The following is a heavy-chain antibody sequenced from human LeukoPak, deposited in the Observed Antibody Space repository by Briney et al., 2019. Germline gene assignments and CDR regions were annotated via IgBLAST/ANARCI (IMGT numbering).Heavy chain of an antibody. CDR1: GGSISSSSYY. V-gene: IGHV4-39*07. CDR3: ARDLNYDFWSGPGF. CDR2: VYYSGST. Sequence: SETLSLTCTVSGGSISSSSYYWGWIRQPPGKGLEWIGSVYYSGSTYYNPSLKSRVTISVDRSKNQFSLKLSSVTAADTAVYYCARDLNYDFWSGPGFWGQGTLVTVSS. J-gene: IGHJ4*02. D-gene: IGHD3-3*01.